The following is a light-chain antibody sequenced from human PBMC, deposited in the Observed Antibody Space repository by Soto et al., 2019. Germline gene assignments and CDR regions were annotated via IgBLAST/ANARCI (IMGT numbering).Light chain of an antibody. V-gene: IGKV3-15*01. CDR2: GAS. CDR1: QSISRN. J-gene: IGKJ3*01. Sequence: EIVMTQSPPTLYVSPGERATLSCRASQSISRNLAWFQQKPGQAPSLLIFGASTRAAGIPARFSGSGSGTEFSLTISGLQSEDFAVYYCQHYGFSPRSFTFGPGTKVDVK. CDR3: QHYGFSPRSFT.